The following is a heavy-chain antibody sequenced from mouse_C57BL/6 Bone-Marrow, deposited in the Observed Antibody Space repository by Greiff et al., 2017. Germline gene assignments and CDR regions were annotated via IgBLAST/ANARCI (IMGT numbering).Heavy chain of an antibody. D-gene: IGHD1-1*01. J-gene: IGHJ4*01. CDR2: IDPGNGDT. CDR1: GFTIKDDY. V-gene: IGHV14-4*01. CDR3: TSYSGSSYGDMDY. Sequence: VQLQQSGAELVRPGASVKLSCTASGFTIKDDYMHWVKQRPEQGLEWIGWIDPGNGDTEYAAKFQGKATITADTSSNTAYLQLSRLTSEDTDVYYCTSYSGSSYGDMDYWGQGTSVTVSA.